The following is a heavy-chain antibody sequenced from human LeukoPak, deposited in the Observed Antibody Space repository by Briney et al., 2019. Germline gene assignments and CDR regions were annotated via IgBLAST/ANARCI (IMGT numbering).Heavy chain of an antibody. CDR3: ARVGYCSSTSCPLTSLPLNWFDP. D-gene: IGHD2-2*03. V-gene: IGHV1-18*04. CDR2: ISAYNGNT. J-gene: IGHJ5*02. Sequence: ASVKVSCKASGYTFTSYYMHWVRQAPGQGLEWMGWISAYNGNTNYAQKPQGRVTMTTDTSTSTAYMELRSLRSDDTAVYYCARVGYCSSTSCPLTSLPLNWFDPWGQGTLVTVSS. CDR1: GYTFTSYY.